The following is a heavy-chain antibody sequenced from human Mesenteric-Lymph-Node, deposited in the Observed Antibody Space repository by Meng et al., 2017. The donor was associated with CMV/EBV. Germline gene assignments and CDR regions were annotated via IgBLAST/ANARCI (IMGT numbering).Heavy chain of an antibody. V-gene: IGHV4-61*01. Sequence: SGSSPSDYWSFVRQPPGKRPEWIGNIYYSGSTNYNPTLKSRVTVSLDTSKNQFSLKLTSLTAADTAMYYCASSELRYFDWLLLNFDYWGQGALVTVSS. CDR1: SGSSPSDY. J-gene: IGHJ4*02. D-gene: IGHD3-9*01. CDR2: IYYSGST. CDR3: ASSELRYFDWLLLNFDY.